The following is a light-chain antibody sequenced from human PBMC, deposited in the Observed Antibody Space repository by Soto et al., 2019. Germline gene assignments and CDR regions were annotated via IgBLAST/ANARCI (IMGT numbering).Light chain of an antibody. CDR2: AAS. Sequence: IQVTQSPSSLSASVGESVTITCRASQDIDNYLNWYQHRPGEAPKLLIYAASYLETGVSTRFSGSGSGTDFTLTISSLQPEDFATYHCQQTYSDFRTFGQGTKVDI. CDR1: QDIDNY. V-gene: IGKV1-39*01. J-gene: IGKJ1*01. CDR3: QQTYSDFRT.